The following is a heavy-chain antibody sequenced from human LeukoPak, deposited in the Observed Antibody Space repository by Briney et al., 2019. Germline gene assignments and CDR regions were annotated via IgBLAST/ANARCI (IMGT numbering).Heavy chain of an antibody. V-gene: IGHV3-74*01. Sequence: GGSLRLSCEGSGFTFSSYAMSWVRQGPGKGLVWVSRLHSDGSSTNYADSVKGRFTISRDNAKNTLYLQMNSLRADDTGVYYCARDPGRKAFDYWGQGTLVTVSS. CDR1: GFTFSSYA. CDR2: LHSDGSST. J-gene: IGHJ4*02. CDR3: ARDPGRKAFDY.